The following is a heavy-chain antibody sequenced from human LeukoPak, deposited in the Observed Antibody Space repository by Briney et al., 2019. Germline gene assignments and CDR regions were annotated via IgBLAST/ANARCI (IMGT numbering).Heavy chain of an antibody. V-gene: IGHV4-4*07. D-gene: IGHD3-10*01. CDR2: IYTSGST. CDR1: GGSISSYY. J-gene: IGHJ4*02. Sequence: PSETLSLTCTVSGGSISSYYWSWIRQPAGKGLEWIGRIYTSGSTNYNPSLKSRVTMSVDTSKNQSSLKLSSVTAADTAVYYCARFIYYGSGSYYYFDYWGQGTLVTVSS. CDR3: ARFIYYGSGSYYYFDY.